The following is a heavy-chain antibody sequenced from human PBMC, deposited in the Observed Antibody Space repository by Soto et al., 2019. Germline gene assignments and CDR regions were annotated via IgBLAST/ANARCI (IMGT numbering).Heavy chain of an antibody. J-gene: IGHJ6*02. CDR1: GGSISSYY. V-gene: IGHV4-4*07. CDR3: ARGPRGYVYYHGMDV. CDR2: IDTSGTT. D-gene: IGHD3-16*01. Sequence: QVQVQESGPGLVKPSETLSLTCTVSGGSISSYYVSWIRQSAGQGLEWIGRIDTSGTTNYNPSLKSRVTMSVDASKSQFSLNLTSVTAADTAVYYCARGPRGYVYYHGMDVWGQGTTVTVSS.